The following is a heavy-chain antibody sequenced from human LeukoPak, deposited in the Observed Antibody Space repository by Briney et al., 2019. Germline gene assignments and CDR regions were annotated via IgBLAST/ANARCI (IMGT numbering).Heavy chain of an antibody. Sequence: GGSLRLSCAASRFTFSRYEMNWVRQAPGKGLEWVSYISSSGSTIYYADSVKGRFTISRDNAKSSLYLQMDSLRAEDTAVYYCARERGSYSPYYYDSWGQGTLVTVSA. CDR3: ARERGSYSPYYYDS. CDR2: ISSSGSTI. J-gene: IGHJ4*02. CDR1: RFTFSRYE. V-gene: IGHV3-48*03. D-gene: IGHD1-26*01.